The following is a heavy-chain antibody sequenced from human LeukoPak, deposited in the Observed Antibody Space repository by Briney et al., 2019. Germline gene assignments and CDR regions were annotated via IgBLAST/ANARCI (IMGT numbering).Heavy chain of an antibody. CDR3: AKDNNARIAVTVNRGTDY. J-gene: IGHJ4*02. V-gene: IGHV3-9*01. CDR1: GLTFDDYA. Sequence: PGGSLRLSCAAPGLTFDDYAMHWVRQAPGKGLEWVSSISWNGGSIGYADSVKGRFTISRDNAKNSLYLQMNSLRTEDTAFYYCAKDNNARIAVTVNRGTDYWGQGTLVTVSS. CDR2: ISWNGGSI. D-gene: IGHD6-19*01.